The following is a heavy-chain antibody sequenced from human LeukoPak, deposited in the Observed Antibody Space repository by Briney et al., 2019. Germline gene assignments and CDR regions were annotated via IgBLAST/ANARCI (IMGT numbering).Heavy chain of an antibody. J-gene: IGHJ5*02. D-gene: IGHD6-6*01. CDR2: IYHSGST. V-gene: IGHV4-38-2*01. Sequence: SETLSLTCAISGYSISSGYYWAWIRQPPGKGLEWIGSIYHSGSTYYNPSLKSRVTISVDTSKNQFSLKLSSVTAADTAVYYCARPGEYSSSSEGWFDPWGEGTLVTVSS. CDR1: GYSISSGYY. CDR3: ARPGEYSSSSEGWFDP.